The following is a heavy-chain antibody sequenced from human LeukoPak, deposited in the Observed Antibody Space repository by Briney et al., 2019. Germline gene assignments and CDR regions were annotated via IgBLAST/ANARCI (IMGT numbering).Heavy chain of an antibody. V-gene: IGHV3-30*04. J-gene: IGHJ4*02. D-gene: IGHD1-26*01. CDR3: ARGSGSYLYYFDS. Sequence: GGSLRLSCAASGFTFSNYPMHWVRQAPGKGLEWVALISYDGSNKYYAGSVKGRFTISRDNSKNTLYLQMNSLRAEDTAVYYCARGSGSYLYYFDSWGQGTLVTVSS. CDR2: ISYDGSNK. CDR1: GFTFSNYP.